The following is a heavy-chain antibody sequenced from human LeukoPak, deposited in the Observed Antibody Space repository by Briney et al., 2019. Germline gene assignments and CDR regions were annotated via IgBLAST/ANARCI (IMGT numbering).Heavy chain of an antibody. CDR3: ARDPRDGYPTVLFDY. Sequence: GGSLRLSCAASGFTFSSYAMSWVRQAPGKGLEWVSAISGSGGSTYYADSVKGRFTISRDNSKNTLYLQMNSLRAEDTAVYYCARDPRDGYPTVLFDYWGQGTLVTVYS. D-gene: IGHD5-24*01. J-gene: IGHJ4*02. V-gene: IGHV3-23*01. CDR1: GFTFSSYA. CDR2: ISGSGGST.